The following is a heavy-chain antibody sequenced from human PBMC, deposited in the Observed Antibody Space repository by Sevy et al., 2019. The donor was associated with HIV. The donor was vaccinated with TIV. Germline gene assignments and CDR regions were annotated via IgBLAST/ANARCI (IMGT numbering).Heavy chain of an antibody. CDR2: FSFGCGRI. J-gene: IGHJ4*02. CDR1: GFNFNIYS. D-gene: IGHD2-8*01. CDR3: AREGCTKPHDY. Sequence: GGSLRLSCVASGFNFNIYSFSWVRQAPGKGLEWVSTFSFGCGRINYADSVQGRFTIPRDDSKKTLYLEMHSLRVEDTAVYYCAREGCTKPHDYWGQGTLVTVSS. V-gene: IGHV3-23*01.